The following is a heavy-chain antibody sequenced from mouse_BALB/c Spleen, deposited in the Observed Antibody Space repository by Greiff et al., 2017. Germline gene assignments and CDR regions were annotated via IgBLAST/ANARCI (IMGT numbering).Heavy chain of an antibody. CDR1: GFTFSSYA. Sequence: EVMLVESGGGLVKPGGSLKLSCAASGFTFSSYAMSWVRQTPEKRLEWVASISSGGSTYYPDSVKGRFTISRDNARNILYLQMSSLRSEDTAMYYCARVGVSTRGTWFAYWGQGTGHCLC. J-gene: IGHJ3*01. V-gene: IGHV5-6-5*01. CDR3: ARVGVSTRGTWFAY. D-gene: IGHD2-13*01. CDR2: ISSGGST.